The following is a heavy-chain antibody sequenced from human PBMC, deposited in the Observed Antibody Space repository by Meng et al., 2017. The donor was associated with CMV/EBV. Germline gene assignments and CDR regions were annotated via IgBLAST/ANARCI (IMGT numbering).Heavy chain of an antibody. D-gene: IGHD4-17*01. CDR2: IYSGVST. Sequence: GGSLRLSCAASGFTVSSNYMSWVRQDPGKGLEWVSVIYSGVSTYYADSVKGRFTISRDNSKNTLYRQMNSLRAEDKAVYYCARRGVTTKEFDYWGQGTLVTVSS. CDR1: GFTVSSNY. V-gene: IGHV3-53*01. CDR3: ARRGVTTKEFDY. J-gene: IGHJ4*02.